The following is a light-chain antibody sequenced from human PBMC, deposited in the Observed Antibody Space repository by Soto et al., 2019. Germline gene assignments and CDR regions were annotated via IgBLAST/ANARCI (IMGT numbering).Light chain of an antibody. V-gene: IGKV1-5*03. CDR2: KAS. J-gene: IGKJ2*01. CDR1: QSISNW. CDR3: QHYNSYPYT. Sequence: DIQMTQSRSTLSASVGDRVTITCRASQSISNWLAWYQQKPGKAPNLLIYKASSLESGVPSRFSGSGSGTEFTLTLSSLQPADFATYYCQHYNSYPYTFGQGTKLEIK.